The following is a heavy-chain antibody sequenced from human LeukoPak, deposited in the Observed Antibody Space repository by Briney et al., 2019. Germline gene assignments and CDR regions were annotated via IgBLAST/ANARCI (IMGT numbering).Heavy chain of an antibody. V-gene: IGHV3-20*04. CDR2: INWKGEGT. D-gene: IGHD1-26*01. J-gene: IGHJ6*03. Sequence: GGALRLSCAASGFTLHDHGMSWVGQARGKGVEGVSGINWKGEGTDYADSVKGGLTISRDNAKNSLYLQMNSLRAEDTALYYCARLGGPDYYFYYYMYVWGKGTTVTVS. CDR1: GFTLHDHG. CDR3: ARLGGPDYYFYYYMYV.